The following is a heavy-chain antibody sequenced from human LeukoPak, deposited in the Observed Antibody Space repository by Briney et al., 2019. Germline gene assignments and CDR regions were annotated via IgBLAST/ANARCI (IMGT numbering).Heavy chain of an antibody. Sequence: ASVKVSCKASGGTFSSYAISWVRQAPGQGLEWMGRIIPIFGTANYAQKFQGRVTITTDESTSTAYMELSSLRSEDTAVYYCAKPQGSSGWYAAFEIWGQGTMVTVSS. D-gene: IGHD6-19*01. J-gene: IGHJ3*02. V-gene: IGHV1-69*05. CDR1: GGTFSSYA. CDR3: AKPQGSSGWYAAFEI. CDR2: IIPIFGTA.